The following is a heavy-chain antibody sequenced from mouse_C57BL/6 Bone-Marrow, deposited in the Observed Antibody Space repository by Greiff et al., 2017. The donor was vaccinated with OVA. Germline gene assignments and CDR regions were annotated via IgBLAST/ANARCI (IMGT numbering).Heavy chain of an antibody. V-gene: IGHV1-76*01. CDR2: IYPGSGNT. CDR3: ARGGPYSNYVDY. CDR1: GYTFTDYY. D-gene: IGHD2-5*01. J-gene: IGHJ2*01. Sequence: VKLQESGAELVRPGASVKLSCKASGYTFTDYYINWVKQRPGQGLEWIARIYPGSGNTYYNEKFKGKATLTAEKSSSTAYMQLSSLTSEDSAVYFCARGGPYSNYVDYWGQGTTLTVSS.